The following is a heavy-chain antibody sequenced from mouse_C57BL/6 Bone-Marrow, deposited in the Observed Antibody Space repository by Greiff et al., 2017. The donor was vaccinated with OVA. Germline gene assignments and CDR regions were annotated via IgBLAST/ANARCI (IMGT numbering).Heavy chain of an antibody. J-gene: IGHJ1*03. CDR3: ARDRGSWDWYFDV. CDR2: ISDGGSYT. CDR1: GFTFSSYA. Sequence: EVQGVESGGGLVKPGGSLKLSCAASGFTFSSYAMSWVRQTPEKRLEWVATISDGGSYTYYPDNVKGRFTISRDNAKNNLYLQMSHLKSEDTAMYDCARDRGSWDWYFDVWGTGTTVTVSS. V-gene: IGHV5-4*01. D-gene: IGHD4-1*01.